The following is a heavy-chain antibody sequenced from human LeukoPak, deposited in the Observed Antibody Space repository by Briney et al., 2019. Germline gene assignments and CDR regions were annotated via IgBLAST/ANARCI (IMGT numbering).Heavy chain of an antibody. D-gene: IGHD4-17*01. CDR2: INSDGGST. J-gene: IGHJ4*02. Sequence: GGSLRLSCAASGFTFSSYWMHWVRQPPEKGLVWVSRINSDGGSTTYADSVKGRFTISRDNARNTLYLQMNSLRAEDTAVYYCARSPYGGYGDNWGQGTLVTVSS. V-gene: IGHV3-74*01. CDR1: GFTFSSYW. CDR3: ARSPYGGYGDN.